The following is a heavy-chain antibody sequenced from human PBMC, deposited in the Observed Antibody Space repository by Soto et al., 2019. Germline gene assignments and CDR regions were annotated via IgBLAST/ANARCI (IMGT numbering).Heavy chain of an antibody. D-gene: IGHD1-1*01. CDR3: AKDPRPHKYPRYYYFDY. Sequence: GGSLRLSCAASGFTFSSYAMSWVRPAPGKGLEWVSAISGSGGSTYYADSVKGRFTISRDNSKNTLYLQMNSLRAEDTAVYYCAKDPRPHKYPRYYYFDYWGREPWSPSPQ. CDR2: ISGSGGST. CDR1: GFTFSSYA. V-gene: IGHV3-23*01. J-gene: IGHJ4*02.